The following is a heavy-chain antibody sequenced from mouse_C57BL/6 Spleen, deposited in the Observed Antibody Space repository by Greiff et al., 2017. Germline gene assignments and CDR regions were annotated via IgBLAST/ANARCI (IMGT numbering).Heavy chain of an antibody. V-gene: IGHV5-16*01. J-gene: IGHJ1*03. CDR2: INYDGSST. CDR1: GFTFSDSY. CDR3: AIAPRYCYFDV. Sequence: EVQLVESEGGLVQPGSSMKLSCTASGFTFSDSYMAWVRQVPEKGLEWVANINYDGSSTYYLASLKGRFIISRDNAKNILKLQMSSLKTEDTATYYDAIAPRYCYFDVWGTGTTVTVSS.